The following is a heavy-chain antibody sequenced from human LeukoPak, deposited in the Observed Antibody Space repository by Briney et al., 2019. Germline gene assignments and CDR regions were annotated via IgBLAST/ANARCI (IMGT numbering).Heavy chain of an antibody. CDR1: GYTLTELS. D-gene: IGHD3-22*01. J-gene: IGHJ4*02. CDR2: FDPEDGET. V-gene: IGHV1-24*01. Sequence: ASVKVSCKVSGYTLTELSMHWVRQAPGKGLEWMGGFDPEDGETIYAQKFQGRVTMTEDTSTDTAYMELSSLRSEDTAMYYCATVRDSSAERYYFDYWGQGTLVTVSS. CDR3: ATVRDSSAERYYFDY.